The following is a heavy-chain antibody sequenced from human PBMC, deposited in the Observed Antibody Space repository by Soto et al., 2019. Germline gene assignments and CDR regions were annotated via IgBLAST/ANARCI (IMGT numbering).Heavy chain of an antibody. CDR3: ARMGMAGIIDYYYYYGMDV. Sequence: GESLKISCKGPGYSFTSYWIGWVRQMPGKGLEWMGIIYPGDSDTRYSPSFQGQVTISADKSIGTAYLQWSSLKASDTAMYYCARMGMAGIIDYYYYYGMDVWGQGTTVTVSS. D-gene: IGHD6-19*01. CDR2: IYPGDSDT. V-gene: IGHV5-51*01. J-gene: IGHJ6*02. CDR1: GYSFTSYW.